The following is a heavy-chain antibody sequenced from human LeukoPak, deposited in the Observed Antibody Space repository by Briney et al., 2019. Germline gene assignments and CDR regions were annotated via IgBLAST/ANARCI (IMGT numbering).Heavy chain of an antibody. J-gene: IGHJ4*02. Sequence: NPSETLSLTCTVSGGSISSGDYYWSWIRQPPGKGLEWIGYIYYSGSTYYNPSLKSRVTISVDTSKNQFSLKLSSVTAADTAVYYCASVGTSSGYYYADYWGQGTLVTVSS. V-gene: IGHV4-30-4*08. CDR3: ASVGTSSGYYYADY. CDR2: IYYSGST. CDR1: GGSISSGDYY. D-gene: IGHD3-22*01.